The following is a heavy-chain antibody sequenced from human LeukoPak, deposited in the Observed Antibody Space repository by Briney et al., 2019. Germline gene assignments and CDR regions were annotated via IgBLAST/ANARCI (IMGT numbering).Heavy chain of an antibody. D-gene: IGHD3-10*01. CDR1: GCSISSSSYY. CDR2: LYSSGST. J-gene: IGHJ4*02. V-gene: IGHV4-39*07. CDR3: ARGIGWFGEVFDY. Sequence: PSGTLSLTCTVSGCSISSSSYYWGWIRQPPGKGLEWIGSLYSSGSTYYNPSLKSRVTISVDTSKNQFSLKMNALTAADTAVYYCARGIGWFGEVFDYWGQGTLVTVSS.